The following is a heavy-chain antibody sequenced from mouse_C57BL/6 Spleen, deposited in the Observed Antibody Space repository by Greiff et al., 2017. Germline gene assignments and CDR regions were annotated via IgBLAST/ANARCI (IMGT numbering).Heavy chain of an antibody. CDR2: VDPSDSYT. CDR1: GYTFTSYW. CDR3: ARYYYDYDAMDY. D-gene: IGHD2-1*01. V-gene: IGHV1-69*01. Sequence: QVQLQQPGAELVMPGASVKLSCKASGYTFTSYWMHWVKQRPGQGLEWIGEVDPSDSYTNYNQKFKGKSTLTVDKSSSTAYMQPSSLTSEDSAVYYCARYYYDYDAMDYWGQGTSVTVSS. J-gene: IGHJ4*01.